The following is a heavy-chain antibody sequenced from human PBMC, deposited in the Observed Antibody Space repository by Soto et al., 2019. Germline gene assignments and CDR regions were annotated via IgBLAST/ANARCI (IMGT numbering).Heavy chain of an antibody. CDR3: TRDPVDGYSFFAY. J-gene: IGHJ4*02. Sequence: QVQLQESGPGLVKPSETLSLTCTVSGDAMSGYHWNWIRQPPGKGLQLIGYFHNSGSTTYDSSLKSRVTISIATSKRQSSLKLTSVTTADTAVYYCTRDPVDGYSFFAYWGQGILVTVSS. CDR1: GDAMSGYH. D-gene: IGHD2-15*01. CDR2: FHNSGST. V-gene: IGHV4-59*01.